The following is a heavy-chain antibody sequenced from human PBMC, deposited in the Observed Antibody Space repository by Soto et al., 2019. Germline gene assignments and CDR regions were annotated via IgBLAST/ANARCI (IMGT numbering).Heavy chain of an antibody. V-gene: IGHV3-23*01. D-gene: IGHD6-13*01. CDR1: GFTFSSYA. CDR2: ISGSGDST. Sequence: EVQLLESGGGLVQPGGSRRLSCAASGFTFSSYAMSWFRQAPGKGLEWVSVISGSGDSTYYADSVRGRFTISRDNSKNTLYLQMNSLRAEDTAVYYCAKDRDGAAAGPTKFYGMDVWGQGTTVTVSS. CDR3: AKDRDGAAAGPTKFYGMDV. J-gene: IGHJ6*02.